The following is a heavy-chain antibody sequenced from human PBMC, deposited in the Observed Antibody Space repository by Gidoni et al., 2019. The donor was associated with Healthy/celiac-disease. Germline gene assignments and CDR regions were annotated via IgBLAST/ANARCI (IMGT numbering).Heavy chain of an antibody. Sequence: QVQLVQSGAEVKKPGASVKVSCKASRSTFTSYYMHWVRQAPGQGLEWMGIINPSGGSTSYAQKFQGRVTMTRDTSTSTVYMELSSLRSEDTAVYYCARARIAVAGTPWFDPWGQGTLVTVSS. D-gene: IGHD6-19*01. CDR3: ARARIAVAGTPWFDP. J-gene: IGHJ5*02. V-gene: IGHV1-46*01. CDR2: INPSGGST. CDR1: RSTFTSYY.